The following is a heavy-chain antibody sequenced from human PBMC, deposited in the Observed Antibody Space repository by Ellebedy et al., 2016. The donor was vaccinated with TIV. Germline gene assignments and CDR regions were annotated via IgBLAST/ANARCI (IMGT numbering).Heavy chain of an antibody. CDR3: ARTHGQQLTYYSDFFMSV. D-gene: IGHD3-10*01. J-gene: IGHJ6*04. V-gene: IGHV3-33*01. CDR1: GSTFSTYG. CDR2: IWDDGSTK. Sequence: GGSLRLSCEASGSTFSTYGMHWVRQVPGKGLEWMAIIWDDGSTKYYADSVKGRFTISRDNSRNTVFLQMDSLRVEDTAIYFCARTHGQQLTYYSDFFMSVWGKGTTVTVSP.